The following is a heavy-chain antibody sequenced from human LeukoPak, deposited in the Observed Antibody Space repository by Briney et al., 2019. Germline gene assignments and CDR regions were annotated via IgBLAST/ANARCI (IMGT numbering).Heavy chain of an antibody. V-gene: IGHV3-7*04. CDR2: IKQDGSEK. CDR3: ARVHYSGYDFFGSYFDY. Sequence: PGGSLRLSCAASGFTFSSYWMSWVRQAPGKGLEWVANIKQDGSEKYYVDSVKGRFTISRDNAKNSLYLQMNSLRAEDTAVYYCARVHYSGYDFFGSYFDYWGQGTLVTVSS. D-gene: IGHD5-12*01. CDR1: GFTFSSYW. J-gene: IGHJ4*02.